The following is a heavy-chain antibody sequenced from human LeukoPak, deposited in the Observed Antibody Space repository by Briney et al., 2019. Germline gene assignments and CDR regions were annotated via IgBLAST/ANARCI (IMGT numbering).Heavy chain of an antibody. J-gene: IGHJ4*02. V-gene: IGHV4-59*04. CDR1: GGSISSYL. Sequence: SETLSLTCTVSGGSISSYLWSWIRQPPGKGLEWIGYIYHSGSTYYNPSLKSRVTISVDRSKNQFSLKLSSVTAADTAVYYCVLDGDYPRGVFDYWGQGTLVTVSS. CDR3: VLDGDYPRGVFDY. CDR2: IYHSGST. D-gene: IGHD4-17*01.